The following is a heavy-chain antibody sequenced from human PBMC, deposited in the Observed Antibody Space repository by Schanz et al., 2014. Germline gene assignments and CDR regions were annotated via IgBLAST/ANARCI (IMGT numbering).Heavy chain of an antibody. J-gene: IGHJ4*02. V-gene: IGHV1-18*01. Sequence: QVQLEQSGAEVKKPGASVKVSCKTSGYAFSDYGISWVRQAPGQGLEWMGWITAYNGNTNYTQKLQGRLTMTTDTSTSTAYMELRSLRSEDTAVYYCARGGYSSGWYDRDIAHFDYWGQGTLVTVSS. D-gene: IGHD6-19*01. CDR2: ITAYNGNT. CDR1: GYAFSDYG. CDR3: ARGGYSSGWYDRDIAHFDY.